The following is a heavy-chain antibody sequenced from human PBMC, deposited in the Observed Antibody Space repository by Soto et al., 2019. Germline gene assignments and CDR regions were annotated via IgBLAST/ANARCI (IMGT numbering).Heavy chain of an antibody. D-gene: IGHD3-9*01. Sequence: QVQLVQSGAEVKKPGASVKVSCKASGYTFTSYGISWVRQAPGQGLEWMGWISAYNGNTNYAQKLQGRVTMTTDTSTSTAYMELRSLRSDDTAVYYCARDVQYFDWLVVTGFDYWGQGTLVTVSS. CDR3: ARDVQYFDWLVVTGFDY. J-gene: IGHJ4*02. V-gene: IGHV1-18*01. CDR1: GYTFTSYG. CDR2: ISAYNGNT.